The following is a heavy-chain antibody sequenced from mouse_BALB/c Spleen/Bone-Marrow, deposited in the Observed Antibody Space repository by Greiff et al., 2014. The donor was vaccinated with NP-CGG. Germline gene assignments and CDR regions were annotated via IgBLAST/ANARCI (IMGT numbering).Heavy chain of an antibody. CDR3: VIYDGYYWFPY. D-gene: IGHD2-3*01. Sequence: ESGGGLVQPKGSLKLSCAASGFTFNSFAMNWVRQAPGKGLEWVARIRSKSNDYATYYADSVKDRFTISRDDSQSMLYLQMNNLKNEDTAMYCCVIYDGYYWFPYWGQGTLVTVSA. V-gene: IGHV10-1*02. CDR2: IRSKSNDYAT. CDR1: GFTFNSFA. J-gene: IGHJ3*01.